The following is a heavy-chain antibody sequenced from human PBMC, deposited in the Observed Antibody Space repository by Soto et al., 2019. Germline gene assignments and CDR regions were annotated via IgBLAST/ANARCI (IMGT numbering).Heavy chain of an antibody. Sequence: QVQLQESGPGLVKPSQTLSLTCTVSGGSINSGGYCWSWIRQHPEQGLDWIGCISYGGSTSYNPSLKSRVTISVDTSKNQFSLKLTSVTAAATAVYYCSRGILVWGQGALITVSS. J-gene: IGHJ4*02. CDR3: SRGILV. V-gene: IGHV4-31*03. CDR2: ISYGGST. D-gene: IGHD5-18*01. CDR1: GGSINSGGYC.